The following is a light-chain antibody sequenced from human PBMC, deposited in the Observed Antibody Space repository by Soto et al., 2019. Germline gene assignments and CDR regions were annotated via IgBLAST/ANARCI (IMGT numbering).Light chain of an antibody. CDR2: GAS. Sequence: EIVLTQSPATLSLSPGERATLSCRASQSVGSYLAWFQQTPGQAPRLLIYGASNRATGVPARFSGSVSGTEFTLTISSLQSEDFAVYYCQQYSSWLWTFGQGTKVEIK. CDR3: QQYSSWLWT. J-gene: IGKJ1*01. V-gene: IGKV3-15*01. CDR1: QSVGSY.